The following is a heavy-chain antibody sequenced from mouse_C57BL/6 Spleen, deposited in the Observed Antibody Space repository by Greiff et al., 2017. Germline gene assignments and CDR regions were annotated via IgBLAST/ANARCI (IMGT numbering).Heavy chain of an antibody. V-gene: IGHV1-42*01. D-gene: IGHD1-1*01. CDR2: ITPSTGGT. Sequence: VQLQQSGPELVKPGASVKISCKASGYSFTGYYMNWVKQSPEKSLEWIGEITPSTGGTTYNQKFKAKATLTVDKSSSTAYMQLKSLTSEDSAVYYCARRVYGSSWFAYWGQGTLGTVSA. CDR1: GYSFTGYY. J-gene: IGHJ3*01. CDR3: ARRVYGSSWFAY.